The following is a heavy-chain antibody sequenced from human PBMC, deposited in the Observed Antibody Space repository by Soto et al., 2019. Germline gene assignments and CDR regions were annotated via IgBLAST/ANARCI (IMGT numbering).Heavy chain of an antibody. CDR2: ISYDGSSK. CDR1: AFTFRRFA. CDR3: ARTNFGMDV. Sequence: QVQLVESGGGVVQPGRSLRLSCAASAFTFRRFAMHWVRQAPGKGLEWVALISYDGSSKYHADSGKGRFTISRDNSKNTLYLQMNSLRAEDTAVYYCARTNFGMDVWGQGTTVTVSS. V-gene: IGHV3-30*04. J-gene: IGHJ6*02.